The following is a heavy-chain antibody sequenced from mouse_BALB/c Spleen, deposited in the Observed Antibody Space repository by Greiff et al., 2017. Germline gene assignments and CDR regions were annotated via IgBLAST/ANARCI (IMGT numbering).Heavy chain of an antibody. CDR1: GYTFTSYW. CDR3: AREGSYDGYYYAMDY. Sequence: QVQLQQPGAELVKPGASVKLSCKASGYTFTSYWMHWVKQRPGQGLEWIGEINPSNGRTNYNEKFKSKATLTVDKSSSTAYMQLSSLTSEDSAVYYCAREGSYDGYYYAMDYWGQGTSVTVSS. CDR2: INPSNGRT. V-gene: IGHV1S81*02. J-gene: IGHJ4*01. D-gene: IGHD2-3*01.